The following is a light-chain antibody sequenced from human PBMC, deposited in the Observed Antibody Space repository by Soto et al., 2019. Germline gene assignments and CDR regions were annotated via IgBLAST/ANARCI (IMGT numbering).Light chain of an antibody. Sequence: QSALTQPPSASGSPGQSVTISCTGTSSDIGGYDYVSWYQQHPGKAPKLIIYEVNKRPSGVPDRFSGSKSGNTASLIVSGLQAEHEADYYCSSYAGSNNLVFAGGTKVTVL. J-gene: IGLJ3*02. CDR3: SSYAGSNNLV. CDR2: EVN. CDR1: SSDIGGYDY. V-gene: IGLV2-8*01.